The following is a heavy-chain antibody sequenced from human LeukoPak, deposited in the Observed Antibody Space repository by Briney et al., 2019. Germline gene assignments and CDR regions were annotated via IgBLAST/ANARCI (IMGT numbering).Heavy chain of an antibody. J-gene: IGHJ1*01. D-gene: IGHD3-3*01. CDR3: AKHIYGVVSIQQ. CDR1: GFTFRNAW. Sequence: GGSLRLSCAASGFTFRNAWMTWVRQAPGKGLEWVGRIRSKTDGGTTDYAVSVQGRFTISRDDSKNTLYLQMSSLKTEDTAVYYCAKHIYGVVSIQQWGQGTLVTVSS. V-gene: IGHV3-15*01. CDR2: IRSKTDGGTT.